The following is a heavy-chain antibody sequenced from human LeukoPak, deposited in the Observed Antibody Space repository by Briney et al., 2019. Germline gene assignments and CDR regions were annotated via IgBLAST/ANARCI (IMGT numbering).Heavy chain of an antibody. V-gene: IGHV3-23*01. CDR1: GFTFSTYA. Sequence: GGSLRLSCAASGFTFSTYAMGWVRQAPGKGLEWVSSIKGSGGDPFYADSVKGRFTISRDNSKNTLFLQLNSLRAEDTALYYCAKSHCTTTSCRGNYFDYWGQGTLVTVSS. D-gene: IGHD2-2*01. CDR2: IKGSGGDP. CDR3: AKSHCTTTSCRGNYFDY. J-gene: IGHJ4*02.